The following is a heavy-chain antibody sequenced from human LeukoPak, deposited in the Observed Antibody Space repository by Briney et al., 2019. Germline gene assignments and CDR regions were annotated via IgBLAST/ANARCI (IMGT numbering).Heavy chain of an antibody. J-gene: IGHJ3*02. CDR1: GYTFTSYY. CDR2: INPSGGST. CDR3: AREIVGATYGDAFDI. Sequence: GASVKVSCKASGYTFTSYYMHWVRQAPGQGLEWMGIINPSGGSTSYAQKFQGRVTMTRDTSTSTVYMELSSLRSEDTAVYYCAREIVGATYGDAFDIWGQGTMVTVSS. D-gene: IGHD1-26*01. V-gene: IGHV1-46*01.